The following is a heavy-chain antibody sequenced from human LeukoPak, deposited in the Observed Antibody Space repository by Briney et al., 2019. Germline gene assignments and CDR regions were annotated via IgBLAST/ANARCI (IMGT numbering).Heavy chain of an antibody. D-gene: IGHD2-21*02. V-gene: IGHV3-21*01. CDR1: GFTFSSYS. CDR3: ARDSQDCGGDCYSVYYFDY. J-gene: IGHJ4*02. Sequence: GSLRLSCAASGFTFSSYSMNWVRQAPGKGLEWVSSISSSSSYIYYADSVKGRFTISRDNAKNSLYLQMNSLRAEDTAVYYCARDSQDCGGDCYSVYYFDYWGQGTLVTVSS. CDR2: ISSSSSYI.